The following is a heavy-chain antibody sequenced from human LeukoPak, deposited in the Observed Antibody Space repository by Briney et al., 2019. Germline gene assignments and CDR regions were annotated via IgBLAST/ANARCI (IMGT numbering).Heavy chain of an antibody. D-gene: IGHD1-20*01. J-gene: IGHJ4*02. CDR1: GFTFSSYT. V-gene: IGHV3-30*04. CDR2: ISYDGNNK. CDR3: ARDVISRQMITLGLGF. Sequence: PGGSLRLSCVASGFTFSSYTMHWVRQAPGKGLEWVAVISYDGNNKYYADSVKGRFTISRDNSKNTLYLQMNSLRAEDTAVYYCARDVISRQMITLGLGFWGQGTLVTVSS.